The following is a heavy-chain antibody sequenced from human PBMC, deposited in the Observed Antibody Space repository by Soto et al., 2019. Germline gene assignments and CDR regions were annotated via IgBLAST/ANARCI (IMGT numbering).Heavy chain of an antibody. V-gene: IGHV3-13*01. CDR1: GFTFSSHD. Sequence: EVQLVESGGGLVQPGGSLRLSCAASGFTFSSHDMHWVRQVTGKGLEWVSGIDSAGDAKYPASVKGRFTISRENAKISLHLQMNSLRAGDTAVYYCARGGIWGVSWNWFDTWGQGTLVTVSS. CDR3: ARGGIWGVSWNWFDT. CDR2: IDSAGDA. J-gene: IGHJ5*02. D-gene: IGHD3-10*01.